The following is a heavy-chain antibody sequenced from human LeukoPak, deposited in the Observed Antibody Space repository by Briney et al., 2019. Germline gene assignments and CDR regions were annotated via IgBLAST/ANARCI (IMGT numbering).Heavy chain of an antibody. CDR3: ARTNLYYDRPGWGGGMSGDAFDI. CDR1: GFTVSSNY. J-gene: IGHJ3*02. D-gene: IGHD3-22*01. V-gene: IGHV3-66*01. CDR2: IYSGGDT. Sequence: PGGSLRLSCAASGFTVSSNYMSWVRQAPGKGLEWVSVIYSGGDTYYADSVKGRFSISRDNSKNTLYLQMNSLRAEDTAVYYCARTNLYYDRPGWGGGMSGDAFDIWGQGTMVTVSS.